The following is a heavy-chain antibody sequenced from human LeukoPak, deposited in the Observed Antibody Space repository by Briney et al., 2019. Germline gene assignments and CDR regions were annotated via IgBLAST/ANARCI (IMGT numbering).Heavy chain of an antibody. CDR2: IIPIFGTA. Sequence: GASVKVSCKASGGTFSSYAISWVRQAPGQGLEWVGGIIPIFGTANYAQKFQGRVTITADKSTSTAYMELSSLRSEDTAVYYCASPKGYCSSTSCYGDYYYYMDVWGKGTTVTVSS. J-gene: IGHJ6*03. CDR3: ASPKGYCSSTSCYGDYYYYMDV. CDR1: GGTFSSYA. D-gene: IGHD2-2*01. V-gene: IGHV1-69*06.